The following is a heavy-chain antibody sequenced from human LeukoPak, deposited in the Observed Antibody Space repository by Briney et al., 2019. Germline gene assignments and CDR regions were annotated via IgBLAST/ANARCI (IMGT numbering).Heavy chain of an antibody. CDR2: INHSGST. CDR1: GVSFNDYY. D-gene: IGHD6-6*01. V-gene: IGHV4-34*01. J-gene: IGHJ4*02. CDR3: ARTRIGHGPNGSSSGSLFDY. Sequence: PSETLSLTCAVSGVSFNDYYWSWVRQTPGKGLEWIGEINHSGSTNYNPSLKSRVTISVDTSKNQFSLKLSSVTAADTAVYYCARTRIGHGPNGSSSGSLFDYWGQGTLVTVSS.